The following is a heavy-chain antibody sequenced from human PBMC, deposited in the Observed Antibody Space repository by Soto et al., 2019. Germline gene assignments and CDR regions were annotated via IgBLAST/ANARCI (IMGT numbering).Heavy chain of an antibody. CDR2: ISAYNGHT. CDR3: ARLSGYSYGFDY. V-gene: IGHV1-18*01. CDR1: GYTFTSYG. D-gene: IGHD5-18*01. Sequence: QVQLVQSGAEVKKPGASVKVSCKTSGYTFTSYGISWGRQAPGQGLGWMGWISAYNGHTNYAQKIQGRVTMTTETFESTAHLEMRSLRSDDTAVYYGARLSGYSYGFDYWGQGTLVTVSS. J-gene: IGHJ4*02.